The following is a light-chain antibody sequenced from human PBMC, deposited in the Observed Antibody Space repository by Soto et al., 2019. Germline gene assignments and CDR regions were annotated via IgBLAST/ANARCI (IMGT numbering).Light chain of an antibody. J-gene: IGKJ1*01. CDR1: QSLLYSHNNKNY. V-gene: IGKV4-1*01. CDR3: QQYSDAPQT. CDR2: WAS. Sequence: DIVMTQSPDSLAVSLGERATINCKSSQSLLYSHNNKNYLAWYQQKPGLPPKLLIYWASTRESGVPDRFSGSGSGTDFTLTISSLQAEDVAVYYCQQYSDAPQTFGQGTEGEIK.